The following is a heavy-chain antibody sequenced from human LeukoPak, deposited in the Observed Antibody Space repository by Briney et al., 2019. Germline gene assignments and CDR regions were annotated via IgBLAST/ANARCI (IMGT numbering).Heavy chain of an antibody. Sequence: GRSLRLSCAASGFTFSSYAMHWVRQAPGKGLEWVAVISYDGSNKYYADSVKGRFTISRDNSKNTVSLQMNSLRAEDTAVHFCAKGGGSDFDFWGQGTLVTVSS. CDR2: ISYDGSNK. CDR1: GFTFSSYA. V-gene: IGHV3-30*04. J-gene: IGHJ4*02. D-gene: IGHD3-16*01. CDR3: AKGGGSDFDF.